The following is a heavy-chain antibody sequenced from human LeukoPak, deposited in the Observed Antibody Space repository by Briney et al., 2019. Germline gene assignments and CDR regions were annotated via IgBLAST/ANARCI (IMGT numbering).Heavy chain of an antibody. J-gene: IGHJ2*01. CDR2: IYYTRST. D-gene: IGHD3-22*01. CDR1: GGSISSSSYY. V-gene: IGHV4-39*01. Sequence: PSETLSLTCTVSGGSISSSSYYWGWIRQPPGKGLEWIGSIYYTRSTYYNPSLKSRVTISVDASKNQFSLKLTSVTAADTAVYYCARGVTMIVVVIHDWYFDLWGRGTLVTVSS. CDR3: ARGVTMIVVVIHDWYFDL.